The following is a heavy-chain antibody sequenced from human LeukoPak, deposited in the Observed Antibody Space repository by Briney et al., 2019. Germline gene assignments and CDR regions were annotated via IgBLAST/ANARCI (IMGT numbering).Heavy chain of an antibody. J-gene: IGHJ2*01. CDR2: IYYTRST. D-gene: IGHD3-22*01. CDR1: GGSISSSSYY. V-gene: IGHV4-39*01. Sequence: PSETLSLTCTVSGGSISSSSYYWGWIRQPPGKGLEWIGSIYYTRSTYYNPSLKSRVTISVDASKNQFSLKLTSVTAADTAVYYCARGVTMIVVVIHDWYFDLWGRGTLVTVSS. CDR3: ARGVTMIVVVIHDWYFDL.